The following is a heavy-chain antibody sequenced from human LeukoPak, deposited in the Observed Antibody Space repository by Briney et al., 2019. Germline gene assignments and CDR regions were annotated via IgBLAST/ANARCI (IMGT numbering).Heavy chain of an antibody. CDR3: ASVLFLGSWGYYYMDV. CDR1: GFSFSSYS. J-gene: IGHJ6*03. CDR2: ITTSSSYI. V-gene: IGHV3-21*04. Sequence: GGSLRLSCAASGFSFSSYSMNWARQAPGKGLEWVSSITTSSSYIYYADSVKGRFTISRDNAKNSLFLQMNSLRAEDTAVYYCASVLFLGSWGYYYMDVWGKGTTVTVSS. D-gene: IGHD7-27*01.